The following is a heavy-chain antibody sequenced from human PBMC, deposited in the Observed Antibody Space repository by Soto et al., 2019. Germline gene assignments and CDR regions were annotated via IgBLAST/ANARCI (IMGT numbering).Heavy chain of an antibody. CDR2: ISAKNGNT. CDR3: ARVTSSIVVVPDYGMDV. J-gene: IGHJ6*02. CDR1: GYTFVSHG. V-gene: IGHV1-18*04. D-gene: IGHD2-2*01. Sequence: ASVKFSCKASGYTFVSHGINWVRQAPGQGLEWMGWISAKNGNTKFAQKFQGRVTLTTDTSTSTAYMELRSLRSDDTATYYCARVTSSIVVVPDYGMDVWGQGTTVTVSS.